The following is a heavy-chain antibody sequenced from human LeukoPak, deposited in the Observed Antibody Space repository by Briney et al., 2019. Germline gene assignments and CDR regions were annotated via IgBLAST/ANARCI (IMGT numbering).Heavy chain of an antibody. D-gene: IGHD3-10*01. Sequence: GGSLRLSCAASGFTFSSYWMHWVRQAPGKGLVWVSRINSDGSSTSYADSVKGRFTISRGNAKNTLYLQMNSLRAEDTAVYYCAREQLLWFGDHKYYFDYWGQGTLVTVSS. V-gene: IGHV3-74*01. CDR3: AREQLLWFGDHKYYFDY. CDR1: GFTFSSYW. CDR2: INSDGSST. J-gene: IGHJ4*02.